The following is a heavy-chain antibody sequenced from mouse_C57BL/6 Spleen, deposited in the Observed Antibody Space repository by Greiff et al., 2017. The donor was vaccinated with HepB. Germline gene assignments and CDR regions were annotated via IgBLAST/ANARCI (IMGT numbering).Heavy chain of an antibody. CDR3: ARFPYYYYGSSPYAMDY. D-gene: IGHD1-1*01. V-gene: IGHV1-55*01. Sequence: QVQLKQSGAELVKPGASVKMSCKASGYTFTSYWITWVKQRPGQGLEWIGDIYPGSGSTNYNEKFKSKATLTVDTSSSTAYMQLSSLTSEDSAVYYCARFPYYYYGSSPYAMDYWGQGTSVTVSS. CDR1: GYTFTSYW. J-gene: IGHJ4*01. CDR2: IYPGSGST.